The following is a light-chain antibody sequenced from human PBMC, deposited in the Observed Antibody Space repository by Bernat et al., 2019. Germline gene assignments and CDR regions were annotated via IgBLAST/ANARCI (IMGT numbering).Light chain of an antibody. CDR1: ALAQQY. Sequence: SYELTQPPSVSVSPGQTARITCSGDALAQQYTSWYQQKSGQAPVVLIYKDSERPSGIPERISGSSSGTTVTLTISGVQPEDEADYYCQSADNSGTYFFGTGTKVTVL. V-gene: IGLV3-25*03. CDR3: QSADNSGTYF. J-gene: IGLJ1*01. CDR2: KDS.